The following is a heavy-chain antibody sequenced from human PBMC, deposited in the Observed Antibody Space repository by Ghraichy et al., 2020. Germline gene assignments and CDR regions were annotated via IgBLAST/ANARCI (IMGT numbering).Heavy chain of an antibody. D-gene: IGHD2-2*01. CDR3: AKSGYCSSTSCQVGYYYGMDV. V-gene: IGHV3-23*01. CDR2: ISGSGGST. J-gene: IGHJ6*02. Sequence: GGSLRLSCAASGFTFSSYAMSWVRQAPGKGLEWVSAISGSGGSTYYADSVKGRFTISRDNSKNTLYLQMNSLRAEDTAVYYCAKSGYCSSTSCQVGYYYGMDVWGQGTTVTVSS. CDR1: GFTFSSYA.